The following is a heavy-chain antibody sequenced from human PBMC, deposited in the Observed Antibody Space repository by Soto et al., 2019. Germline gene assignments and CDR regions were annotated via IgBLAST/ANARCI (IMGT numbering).Heavy chain of an antibody. CDR1: GYSFTSYW. CDR2: IYPGDSDT. J-gene: IGHJ3*02. Sequence: EVQLVQSGAEVKKPGESLKISCKGSGYSFTSYWIGWVRQMSGKGLEWMGIIYPGDSDTRYSPSFQGQVTISADKSISTAYLQWSSLKASDTAMYYCARPLPYYDYIWGSYRQGAFDIWGQGTMVTVSS. CDR3: ARPLPYYDYIWGSYRQGAFDI. V-gene: IGHV5-51*03. D-gene: IGHD3-16*02.